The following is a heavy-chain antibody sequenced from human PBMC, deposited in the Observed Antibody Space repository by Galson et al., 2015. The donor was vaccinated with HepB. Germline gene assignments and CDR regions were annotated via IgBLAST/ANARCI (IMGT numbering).Heavy chain of an antibody. CDR2: IYPGDSDA. Sequence: QSGAEVKKPGESLKISCKGSGYSFTSKWIGWVRQMPGKGLEWMGIIYPGDSDARYSPSFQGQVTMSADKSSSTAYLQWSSLKASDTAMYYCARAMIVEDDAFDIWGQGTMVTVSS. CDR1: GYSFTSKW. CDR3: ARAMIVEDDAFDI. J-gene: IGHJ3*02. V-gene: IGHV5-51*01. D-gene: IGHD3-22*01.